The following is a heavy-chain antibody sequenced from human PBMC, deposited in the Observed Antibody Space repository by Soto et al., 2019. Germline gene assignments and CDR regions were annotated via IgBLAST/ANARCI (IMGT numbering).Heavy chain of an antibody. D-gene: IGHD5-18*01. CDR3: ARPLYSYGPMDV. Sequence: PSETLSLTCTVSGGSVSSGSYYWSWIRQPPGKGLEWIGYIYYSGSTNYNPFLKSRVTISVDTSKNQFSLKLSSVTAADTAVYYCARPLYSYGPMDVWGQGTTVTVSS. V-gene: IGHV4-61*01. CDR1: GGSVSSGSYY. CDR2: IYYSGST. J-gene: IGHJ6*02.